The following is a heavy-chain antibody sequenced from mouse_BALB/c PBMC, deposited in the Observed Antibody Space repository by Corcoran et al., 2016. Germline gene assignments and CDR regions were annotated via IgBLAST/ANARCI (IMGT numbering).Heavy chain of an antibody. J-gene: IGHJ1*01. Sequence: QIQLVQSGPELKKPGETVKISCKASGYTFTNYGMNWVKQAPGKGLKWMGWINTYTGEPTYADDFKGRFAFSLETSASTAYLQINNLKNEDTATYFCGRRFTTVVGDWYFDVWGAGTTVTVSS. V-gene: IGHV9-3-1*01. D-gene: IGHD1-1*01. CDR2: INTYTGEP. CDR1: GYTFTNYG. CDR3: GRRFTTVVGDWYFDV.